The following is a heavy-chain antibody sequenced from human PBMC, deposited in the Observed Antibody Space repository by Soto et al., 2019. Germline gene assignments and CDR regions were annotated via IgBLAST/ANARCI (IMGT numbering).Heavy chain of an antibody. Sequence: QLQLQESGPGLVKPSETLSLTCTVSGGSISSSSYYWGWIRQPPGKGLEWIGTIYYSVSTYYNPSLQSRVTISVDTSKNQFSLKLSSVTAADPAVYYCARLYGSSLFDYWGQGTLVTVSS. J-gene: IGHJ4*02. D-gene: IGHD6-6*01. V-gene: IGHV4-39*01. CDR2: IYYSVST. CDR3: ARLYGSSLFDY. CDR1: GGSISSSSYY.